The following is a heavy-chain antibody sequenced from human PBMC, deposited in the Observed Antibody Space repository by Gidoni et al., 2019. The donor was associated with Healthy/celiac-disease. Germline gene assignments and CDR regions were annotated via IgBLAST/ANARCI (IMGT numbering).Heavy chain of an antibody. V-gene: IGHV4-39*01. CDR2: ISYSGRT. J-gene: IGHJ5*02. D-gene: IGHD3-10*01. CDR3: ARHGGGRIGSGKGDWFDP. CDR1: GGSISSSSYY. Sequence: QLQLQESGPGLVKPSETLSLTCTVSGGSISSSSYYWGWIRQPPGKGLEWIGSISYSGRTYYNPSLKSRVTISVDTSKNQFSRKLSSGTAADTAVYYWARHGGGRIGSGKGDWFDPWGQGTLVTVSS.